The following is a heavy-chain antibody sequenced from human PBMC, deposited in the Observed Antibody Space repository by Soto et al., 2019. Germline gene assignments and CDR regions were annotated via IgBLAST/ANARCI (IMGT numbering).Heavy chain of an antibody. CDR2: INHSGST. Sequence: SETLSLTCAVYGGSFSGYYWSWIRQPPGKGLEWIGEINHSGSTNYNPSLKSRVTISVDTSKNQFSLKLSSVTAADTAVYYCARHTGQYDFWSGVDYCGQGTLVTVSS. CDR1: GGSFSGYY. CDR3: ARHTGQYDFWSGVDY. J-gene: IGHJ4*02. V-gene: IGHV4-34*01. D-gene: IGHD3-3*01.